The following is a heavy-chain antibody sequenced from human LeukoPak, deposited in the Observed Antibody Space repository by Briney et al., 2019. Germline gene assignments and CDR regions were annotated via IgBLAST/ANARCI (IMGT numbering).Heavy chain of an antibody. CDR1: GGSISSYY. Sequence: SETLSLTCTVSGGSISSYYWSWIRQPPGKGLEWIGYIYFSGSTYYNPSLKSRVTISVDTSKNQLSLKLSSVTAADTAVYYCARHYEHFEYGGEGTLDTVP. D-gene: IGHD5-12*01. J-gene: IGHJ4*02. CDR3: ARHYEHFEY. CDR2: IYFSGST. V-gene: IGHV4-59*08.